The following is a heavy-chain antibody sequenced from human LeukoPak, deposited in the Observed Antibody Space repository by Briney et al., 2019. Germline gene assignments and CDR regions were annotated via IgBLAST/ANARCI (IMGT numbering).Heavy chain of an antibody. CDR2: IHPGDSDT. J-gene: IGHJ4*02. CDR3: ARHRVLPSGRWYDY. CDR1: GYSFSNYW. D-gene: IGHD2-2*01. Sequence: GESLKISCKGSGYSFSNYWIGWVRQMPGKGLEYMGIIHPGDSDTRYSPSFQGQVTISADKSINTAYLQWSSLKASDTAMYYCARHRVLPSGRWYDYWGQGTLVTVSS. V-gene: IGHV5-51*01.